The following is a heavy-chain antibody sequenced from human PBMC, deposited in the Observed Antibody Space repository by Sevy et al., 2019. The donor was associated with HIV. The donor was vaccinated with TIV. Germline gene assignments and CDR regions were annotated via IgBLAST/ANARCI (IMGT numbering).Heavy chain of an antibody. CDR3: ARGNSGSFDY. CDR1: GFTFSTYW. J-gene: IGHJ4*02. Sequence: GGSLRLSCAASGFTFSTYWMHWVRQAPGKGLEWVANIKQDESEKYYVASVKGRFTISRDNAKNSLYLQMNSLRPGDTAVCYCARGNSGSFDYWGQGTLVTVSS. CDR2: IKQDESEK. D-gene: IGHD3-22*01. V-gene: IGHV3-7*04.